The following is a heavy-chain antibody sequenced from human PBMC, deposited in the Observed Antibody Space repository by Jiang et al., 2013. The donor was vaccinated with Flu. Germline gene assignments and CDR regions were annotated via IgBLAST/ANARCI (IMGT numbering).Heavy chain of an antibody. CDR3: ARGYCSGGSCYSEGSDY. V-gene: IGHV1-18*01. D-gene: IGHD2-15*01. CDR2: ISAYNGNT. J-gene: IGHJ4*02. CDR1: GYTFTSYG. Sequence: SGAEVKKPGASVKVSCKASGYTFTSYGISWVRQAPGQGLEWMGWISAYNGNTNYAQKLQGRVTMTTDTSTSTAYMELRSLRSDDTAVYYCARGYCSGGSCYSEGSDYWGQGTLVTVSS.